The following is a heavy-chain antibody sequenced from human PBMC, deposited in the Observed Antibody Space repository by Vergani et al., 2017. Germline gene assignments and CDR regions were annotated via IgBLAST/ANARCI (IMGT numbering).Heavy chain of an antibody. CDR3: ARQLDYYDSSGYNDAFDS. J-gene: IGHJ3*02. D-gene: IGHD3-22*01. V-gene: IGHV4-38-2*01. CDR1: GYSISSGYY. CDR2: IYHSGST. Sequence: QVQLQESGPGLVKRSETLSLTCAVSGYSISSGYYWGWIRQPPGKWGEWIGSIYHSGSTYYNPSLKSRVTISVDTSKTQFSPKLRSVTATDTAVYYGARQLDYYDSSGYNDAFDSWGQGTMVTVSS.